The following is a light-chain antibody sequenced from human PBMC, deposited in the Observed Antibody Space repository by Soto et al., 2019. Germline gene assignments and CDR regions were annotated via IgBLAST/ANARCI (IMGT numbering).Light chain of an antibody. CDR1: QSLLQSNGNHY. V-gene: IGKV2-28*01. CDR3: MQALQTPLT. CDR2: STS. J-gene: IGKJ4*01. Sequence: DIVMTQSPVSLPVTPGEPASISCRSSQSLLQSNGNHYLDWYLQKPGQSPQLLIYSTSHRASGVPDRFSGSGSGTDFTLKISRVEAEDVGLYYCMQALQTPLTFGGGTKVEIK.